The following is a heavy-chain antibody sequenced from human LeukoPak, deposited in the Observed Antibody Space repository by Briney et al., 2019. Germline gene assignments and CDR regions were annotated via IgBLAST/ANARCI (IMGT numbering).Heavy chain of an antibody. CDR1: GWSFSGYY. D-gene: IGHD2-15*01. CDR3: ARQKIVVVVAATRYNWFDP. CDR2: FNHSGST. Sequence: SETLSLTCAVYGWSFSGYYWSWIRQPPGKGLEWIGEFNHSGSTNYNPSLKSRVTISVDTSKNQFSLKLSSVTAADTAVYYCARQKIVVVVAATRYNWFDPWGQGTLVTVSS. V-gene: IGHV4-34*01. J-gene: IGHJ5*02.